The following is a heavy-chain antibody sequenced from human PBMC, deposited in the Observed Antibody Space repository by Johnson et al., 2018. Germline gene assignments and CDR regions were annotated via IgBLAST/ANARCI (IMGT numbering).Heavy chain of an antibody. D-gene: IGHD2-2*03. CDR1: GLTVSSNY. Sequence: VQLVQSGGGLVQPGGSLTLPCAASGLTVSSNYISWVRPAPGKGLEWVSVIYSGGTTYSADSVKGRFTISRDNSKNTLYLQMNSLTAEDQAVYYCAISVGFYYYHDTEVWGQGTTVTVSS. CDR2: IYSGGTT. V-gene: IGHV3-66*01. CDR3: AISVGFYYYHDTEV. J-gene: IGHJ6*02.